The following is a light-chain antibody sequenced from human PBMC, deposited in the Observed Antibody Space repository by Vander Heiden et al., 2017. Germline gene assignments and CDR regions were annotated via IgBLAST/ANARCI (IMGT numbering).Light chain of an antibody. Sequence: DLQMTQSPSSLSASIGDRVTITCRASQSIRNYLNWYQQRPGTAPKLLIYGGSTLQSGVPSRFSGSGSGTDYTLTISSLQPEDFATYYCQQSYSTPRTFGQGTRLEIK. CDR2: GGS. CDR3: QQSYSTPRT. J-gene: IGKJ2*02. V-gene: IGKV1-39*01. CDR1: QSIRNY.